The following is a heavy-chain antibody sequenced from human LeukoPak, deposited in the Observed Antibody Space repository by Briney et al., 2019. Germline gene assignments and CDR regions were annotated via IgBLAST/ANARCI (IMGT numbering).Heavy chain of an antibody. CDR1: GGCISSYY. Sequence: PSETLSLTCTVSGGCISSYYWSWIRQPPGKGLEWIGYIYYSGSTNYNPSLKSRVTISVDTSKNQFSLKLSSVTAADTAVYYCARASRLRLLDIWGQGTMVTVSS. V-gene: IGHV4-59*01. D-gene: IGHD3-16*01. CDR2: IYYSGST. CDR3: ARASRLRLLDI. J-gene: IGHJ3*02.